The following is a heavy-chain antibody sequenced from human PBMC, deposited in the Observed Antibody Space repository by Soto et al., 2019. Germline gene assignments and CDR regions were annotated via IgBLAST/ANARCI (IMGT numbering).Heavy chain of an antibody. J-gene: IGHJ4*02. CDR1: GGTFSTFG. CDR3: AKSAPMDAGDKYYYDF. D-gene: IGHD4-17*01. CDR2: IIPFFGTA. V-gene: IGHV1-69*13. Sequence: SVKLSCKASGGTFSTFGISWVRQAPGQGLEWMGGIIPFFGTARYSQKFEDRITITADESTNTVYMDLRSLTSEDTAIYYCAKSAPMDAGDKYYYDFWGQGALVTVSS.